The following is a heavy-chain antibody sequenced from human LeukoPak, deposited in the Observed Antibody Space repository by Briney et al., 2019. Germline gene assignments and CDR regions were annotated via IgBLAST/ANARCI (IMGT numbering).Heavy chain of an antibody. CDR2: IYPGDSDT. D-gene: IGHD3-9*01. Sequence: GESLKISCKGSGNSFTSYWIGWVRQMPGKGLEWMGIIYPGDSDTRYSPSFQGQGTISADKSISTAYLQWSSLKASDTAMYYCARLGLNYDILTGYYFDYWGQGTLVTVSS. CDR1: GNSFTSYW. J-gene: IGHJ4*02. CDR3: ARLGLNYDILTGYYFDY. V-gene: IGHV5-51*01.